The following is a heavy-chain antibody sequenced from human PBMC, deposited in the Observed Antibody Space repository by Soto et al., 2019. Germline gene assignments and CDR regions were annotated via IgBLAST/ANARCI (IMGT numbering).Heavy chain of an antibody. CDR1: GFTFNSYA. J-gene: IGHJ3*02. Sequence: EVQLLESGGGLVQPGGSLRLSCAASGFTFNSYAMSWVRQAPGKGLEWVSAISGSGGSTYYADSVKGRFTISRDNSKNTLYLQMNSLRAEDTAVFYCAKSGSGWSDAFDIWGQGTMVTVSS. V-gene: IGHV3-23*01. CDR2: ISGSGGST. D-gene: IGHD6-19*01. CDR3: AKSGSGWSDAFDI.